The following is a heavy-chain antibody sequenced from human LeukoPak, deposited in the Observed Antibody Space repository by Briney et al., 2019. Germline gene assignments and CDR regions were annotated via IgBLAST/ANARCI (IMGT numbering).Heavy chain of an antibody. Sequence: SETLSLTCTVFGGSIRSETSYWVWIRPPPGKGLEWIGTISNCGSTFYNPSLKSRVTISVDTSKIQLSLKLNSVTATGTSVYYCARHTYGTMYSYWGQGSLVTVSS. J-gene: IGHJ4*02. CDR3: ARHTYGTMYSY. V-gene: IGHV4-39*01. CDR2: ISNCGST. D-gene: IGHD1-7*01. CDR1: GGSIRSETSY.